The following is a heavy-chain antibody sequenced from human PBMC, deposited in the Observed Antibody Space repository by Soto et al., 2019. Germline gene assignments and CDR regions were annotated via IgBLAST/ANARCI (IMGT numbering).Heavy chain of an antibody. CDR3: ARVVDIAARPRYFDY. V-gene: IGHV5-51*01. Sequence: GESLKISCNGSGCSFTTYWIGWVRQMPGKGLEWMGIIYPGDSDTRYSPSFQGQVTISADKSISTAYLQWSSLKASDTAMYYCARVVDIAARPRYFDYWGQGALVTVSS. CDR2: IYPGDSDT. D-gene: IGHD6-6*01. CDR1: GCSFTTYW. J-gene: IGHJ4*02.